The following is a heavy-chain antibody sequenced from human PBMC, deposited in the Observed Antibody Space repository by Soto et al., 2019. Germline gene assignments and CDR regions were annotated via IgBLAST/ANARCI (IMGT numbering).Heavy chain of an antibody. D-gene: IGHD6-13*01. Sequence: DVQLVETGGGLIQPGGSLRLSCAASGFIVSSSYMSWVRQAPGKGLEWVSVLYSDGRTYYADSVKGRFTISRDNSKNTLYLQMNSLSAEDTAVYYCARCSGWYGQCYFDCWGQGTLLTVSS. CDR2: LYSDGRT. V-gene: IGHV3-53*02. CDR3: ARCSGWYGQCYFDC. J-gene: IGHJ4*02. CDR1: GFIVSSSY.